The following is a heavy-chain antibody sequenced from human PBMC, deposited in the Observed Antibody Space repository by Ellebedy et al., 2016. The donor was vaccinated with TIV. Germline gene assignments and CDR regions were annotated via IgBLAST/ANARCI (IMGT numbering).Heavy chain of an antibody. V-gene: IGHV1-69*13. CDR3: ASGQPRRGLGKYYGLYV. CDR1: GGTFSSYV. J-gene: IGHJ6*02. Sequence: AASVKVSCKASGGTFSSYVISWVRQAPGQGLEWMGGIIPVFRTANYAQKFHGRVTITADESTSTTYMALSSLRSDATAVYYCASGQPRRGLGKYYGLYVWGQGTTVTVSS. D-gene: IGHD3-16*01. CDR2: IIPVFRTA.